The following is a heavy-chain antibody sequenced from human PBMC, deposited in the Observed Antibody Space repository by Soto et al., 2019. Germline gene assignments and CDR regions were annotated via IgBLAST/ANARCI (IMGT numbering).Heavy chain of an antibody. CDR3: ARDRTGNHYMDV. D-gene: IGHD1-1*01. CDR2: IWSDGGGK. V-gene: IGHV3-33*01. CDR1: GFTFSNYG. J-gene: IGHJ6*03. Sequence: QVQLMESGGGVVQPDKSLRLSCAASGFTFSNYGMHWVRQAPGKGLEWVAVIWSDGGGKYYAASVKGRFSISRDNSKNTLYLQMNSLGADDTAVYYCARDRTGNHYMDVLGKGTAVTVSS.